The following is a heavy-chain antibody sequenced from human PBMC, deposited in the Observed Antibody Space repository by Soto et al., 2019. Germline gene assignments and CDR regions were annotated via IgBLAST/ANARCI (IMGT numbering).Heavy chain of an antibody. D-gene: IGHD3-22*01. V-gene: IGHV3-23*01. J-gene: IGHJ5*02. CDR1: GFTFSSYA. CDR2: ISGSGGST. Sequence: GGSLRLSCAASGFTFSSYAMSWVRQAPGKGLEWVSAISGSGGSTYYADSVKGRFTISRDNSKNTLYLQMNSLRAEDTAVYYCAKAIVVVTTPPEFDPWGQGTLVTVSS. CDR3: AKAIVVVTTPPEFDP.